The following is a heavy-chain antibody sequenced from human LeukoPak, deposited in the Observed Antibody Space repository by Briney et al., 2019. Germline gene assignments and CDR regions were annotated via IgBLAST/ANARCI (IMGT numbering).Heavy chain of an antibody. J-gene: IGHJ6*02. Sequence: GGSLRLSCAASGFTFSDYYMSWVRQAPGKGLEWVLYISSSSHYTNYADSLKGRFTISRDNAKNSLYLQINSLRAEDTAVYYCARDLYGMDVWGQGTTVTVSS. CDR3: ARDLYGMDV. CDR1: GFTFSDYY. V-gene: IGHV3-11*06. CDR2: ISSSSHYT.